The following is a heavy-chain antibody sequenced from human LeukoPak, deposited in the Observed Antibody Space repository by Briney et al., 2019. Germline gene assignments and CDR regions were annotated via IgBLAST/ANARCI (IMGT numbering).Heavy chain of an antibody. Sequence: GGSLRLSCAVSGFSVSDNYVSWVRRAPGKGLQWVSIIYPNTNTYNAASVKGRFTISRDNAKNSLYLQMNSLRAEDTAVYYCARDAEMATIATRFDYWGQGTLVTVSS. CDR3: ARDAEMATIATRFDY. CDR2: IYPNTNT. V-gene: IGHV3-69-1*01. J-gene: IGHJ4*02. D-gene: IGHD5-24*01. CDR1: GFSVSDNY.